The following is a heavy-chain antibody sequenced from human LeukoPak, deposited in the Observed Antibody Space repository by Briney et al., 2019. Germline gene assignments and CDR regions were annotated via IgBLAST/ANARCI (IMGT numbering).Heavy chain of an antibody. J-gene: IGHJ4*02. CDR2: IYSGGST. CDR3: VRLDGSYRAFDY. Sequence: GGSLRLSCAASGFTVSSNYMSWVRQAPGKGLEWVSVIYSGGSTYYADSVKGRFTISRDNSKNTLYLQMDSLRAEDTAVYYCVRLDGSYRAFDYWCQGTLVTVSS. D-gene: IGHD1-26*01. V-gene: IGHV3-53*01. CDR1: GFTVSSNY.